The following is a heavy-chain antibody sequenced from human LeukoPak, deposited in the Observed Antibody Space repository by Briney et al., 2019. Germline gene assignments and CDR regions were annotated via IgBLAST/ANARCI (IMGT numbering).Heavy chain of an antibody. Sequence: EASVTVSCKASGYTFTIYGISWVRQAPGQGLEWMGWISAYNGNTNYAQKLQGRVTMTTDTSTSTAYMELRSLRSDDTAVYYCASNGPFRYSSSLPFDYWGQGTLDTVSS. CDR1: GYTFTIYG. CDR3: ASNGPFRYSSSLPFDY. V-gene: IGHV1-18*01. D-gene: IGHD6-13*01. J-gene: IGHJ4*02. CDR2: ISAYNGNT.